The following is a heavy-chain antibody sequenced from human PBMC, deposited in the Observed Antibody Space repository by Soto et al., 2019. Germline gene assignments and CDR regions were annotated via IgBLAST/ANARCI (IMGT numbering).Heavy chain of an antibody. V-gene: IGHV4-59*01. CDR2: IFHSGNA. J-gene: IGHJ4*01. D-gene: IGHD2-2*01. CDR1: GGSIRNVY. Sequence: QVRLQESGPGLVKPLETLSLTCTVSGGSIRNVYWSWIRQPPGKGLEWIGFIFHSGNAKYNPSLKSRVTISVDTSKNQFSLSLDSVTAADTAVYFCARAHAPTLPFDYWGQGTLVTVSS. CDR3: ARAHAPTLPFDY.